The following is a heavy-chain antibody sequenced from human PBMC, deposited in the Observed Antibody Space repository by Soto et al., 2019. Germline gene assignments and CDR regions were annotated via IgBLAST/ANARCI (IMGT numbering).Heavy chain of an antibody. CDR1: GGTFSSYA. J-gene: IGHJ4*02. CDR2: IIPIFGTA. CDR3: ARASYYYGSGSHQFDY. Sequence: ASVKVSCKASGGTFSSYAISWVRQAPGQGLEWMGGIIPIFGTANYAQKFQGRVTITADESTSTAYMELSSLRSEDTAVYYCARASYYYGSGSHQFDYWGQGTLVTVSS. D-gene: IGHD3-10*01. V-gene: IGHV1-69*13.